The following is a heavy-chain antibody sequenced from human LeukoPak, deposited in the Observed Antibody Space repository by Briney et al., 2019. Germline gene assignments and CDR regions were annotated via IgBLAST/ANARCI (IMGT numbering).Heavy chain of an antibody. J-gene: IGHJ5*01. Sequence: PGGSLRLSCAAPGFTFSSYGMHWVRQTPGKGLVWVSHINHDGSLTNYADSVKGRFTISRDFAKSTLYLQMTRLGAEDTAVYYCSRDVFSLGDSWGQGTQVTVSS. D-gene: IGHD2/OR15-2a*01. CDR1: GFTFSSYG. V-gene: IGHV3-74*01. CDR3: SRDVFSLGDS. CDR2: INHDGSLT.